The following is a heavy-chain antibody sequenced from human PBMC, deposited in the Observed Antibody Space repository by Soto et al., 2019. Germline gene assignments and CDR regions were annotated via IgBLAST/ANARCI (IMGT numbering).Heavy chain of an antibody. CDR2: IYWNDDQ. D-gene: IGHD2-2*01. Sequence: QITLKESGPALVNPTQTLTLTCTFSGFSLRTHGVGVGWFRQPPGKALEWLALIYWNDDQRYSPSLRGRLTITKDTSKNRVGLKMTNMCHVDTATYYCAHEVPYTRNWFGPWGQGTLVTVSA. V-gene: IGHV2-5*01. J-gene: IGHJ5*02. CDR1: GFSLRTHGVG. CDR3: AHEVPYTRNWFGP.